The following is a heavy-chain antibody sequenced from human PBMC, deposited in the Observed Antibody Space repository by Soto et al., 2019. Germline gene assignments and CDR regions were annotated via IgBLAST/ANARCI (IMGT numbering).Heavy chain of an antibody. CDR3: ARAAGQQLESY. CDR1: GGTFSSYT. CDR2: IIPILGIA. D-gene: IGHD6-13*01. Sequence: SVKVSCKASGGTFSSYTISWVRQAPGQGLEWMGRIIPILGIANYAQKFQGRVTITADKSTSTAYMELSSLRSEDTAVYYCARAAGQQLESYWGQGTLVTVSS. J-gene: IGHJ4*02. V-gene: IGHV1-69*02.